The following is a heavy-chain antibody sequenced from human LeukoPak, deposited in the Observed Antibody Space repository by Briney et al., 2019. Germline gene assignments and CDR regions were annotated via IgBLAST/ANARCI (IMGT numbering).Heavy chain of an antibody. D-gene: IGHD5-24*01. CDR1: GYTFTSNG. J-gene: IGHJ3*01. Sequence: ASVKVSCTASGYTFTSNGMSWVRQAPGQGLEWMGWINTITGNPTYAQGFTGRFVFSLDTSVTTTYLQISSLKAEDTAVYYCARDSPQSDAFDFWGQGTMVTVSS. CDR2: INTITGNP. V-gene: IGHV7-4-1*02. CDR3: ARDSPQSDAFDF.